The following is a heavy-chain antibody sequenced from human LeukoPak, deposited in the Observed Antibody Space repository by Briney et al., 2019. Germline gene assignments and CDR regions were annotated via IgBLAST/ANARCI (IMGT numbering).Heavy chain of an antibody. V-gene: IGHV1-46*01. CDR3: ARGLWLGRNY. Sequence: ASVKVSCKASGYTFSSYYMHWVRQAPGQGLEWMGRLNPSDDSTRYAQRFQDRVTMTRDTSTSTVYMELSSLRSEDTAVYYCARGLWLGRNYWGQGTLVAVSS. D-gene: IGHD6-19*01. CDR1: GYTFSSYY. CDR2: LNPSDDST. J-gene: IGHJ4*02.